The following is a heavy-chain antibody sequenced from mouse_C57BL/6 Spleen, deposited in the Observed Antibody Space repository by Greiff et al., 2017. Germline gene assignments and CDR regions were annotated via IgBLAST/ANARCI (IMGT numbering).Heavy chain of an antibody. CDR3: ARDHGSGWFAY. V-gene: IGHV5-4*01. J-gene: IGHJ3*01. D-gene: IGHD1-1*01. CDR1: GFTFSSYA. CDR2: ISDGGSYT. Sequence: EVQVVESGGGLVKPGGSLKLSCAASGFTFSSYAMSWVRQTPEKRLEWVATISDGGSYTYYPDNVKGRVTISRDNAKNNLYLQMSHLKSEDTAMYYCARDHGSGWFAYWGQGTLVTVSA.